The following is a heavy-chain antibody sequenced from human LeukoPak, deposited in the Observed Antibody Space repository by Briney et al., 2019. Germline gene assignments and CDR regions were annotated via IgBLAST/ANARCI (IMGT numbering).Heavy chain of an antibody. CDR3: ARDWSDYGSGSYRY. D-gene: IGHD3-10*01. CDR2: ISSSSSYI. Sequence: GGSLRLSCEASGFTFSIYDMYWVRQAPGKGLEWVSCISSSSSYIYYADSVKGRFTISRDNAKNSLYLQMNSLRAEDTAVYYCARDWSDYGSGSYRYWGQGTLVTVSS. CDR1: GFTFSIYD. J-gene: IGHJ4*02. V-gene: IGHV3-21*01.